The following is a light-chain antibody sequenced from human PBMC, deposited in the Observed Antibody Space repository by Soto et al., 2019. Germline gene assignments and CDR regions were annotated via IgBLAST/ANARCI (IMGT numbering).Light chain of an antibody. CDR1: SSDVGGNKY. CDR3: SAFTGTTDV. Sequence: QSALTQPASVSGSPGQSITISCTGSSSDVGGNKYVSWYQQYPGKAPKLMICDVSNRPSGVSNRFSGSKSGNTASLTISGLQAEDEADYYCSAFTGTTDVFGTGNKVTVL. CDR2: DVS. J-gene: IGLJ1*01. V-gene: IGLV2-14*01.